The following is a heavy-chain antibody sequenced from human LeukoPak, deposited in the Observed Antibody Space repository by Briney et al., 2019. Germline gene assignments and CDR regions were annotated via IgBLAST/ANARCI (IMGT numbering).Heavy chain of an antibody. J-gene: IGHJ6*03. D-gene: IGHD7-27*01. Sequence: ASVKVSCKASGGTFSIYAISWVRQAPGQGLEWMGGIIPIFGTANYAQKFQGRVTITADKSTSTAYMELSSLRSEDTAVYYCARGATGAERYYYYYMDVWGKGTTVTVSS. CDR2: IIPIFGTA. V-gene: IGHV1-69*06. CDR1: GGTFSIYA. CDR3: ARGATGAERYYYYYMDV.